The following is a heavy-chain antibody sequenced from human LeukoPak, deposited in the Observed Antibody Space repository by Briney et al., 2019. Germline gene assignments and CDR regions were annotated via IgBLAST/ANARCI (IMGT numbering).Heavy chain of an antibody. CDR3: GRDLGGRWSY. Sequence: GGSLRLSCAASGFTFSSYAMSCVRQVPGEGLVWVSRINEDGSITSYADSVTGRFTISRNNAQNTLYLQMNSLSAEDTAVYYCGRDLGGRWSYWGQGALVTVSS. J-gene: IGHJ4*02. CDR1: GFTFSSYA. D-gene: IGHD3-16*01. V-gene: IGHV3-74*01. CDR2: INEDGSIT.